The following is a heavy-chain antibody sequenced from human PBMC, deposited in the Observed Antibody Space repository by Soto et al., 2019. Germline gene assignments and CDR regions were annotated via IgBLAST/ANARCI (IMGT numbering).Heavy chain of an antibody. Sequence: SETLSLTCAVSGYSIGSGYYWGWIRQPPGKGLEWIGSIYHSGSTYYNPSLKSRVTISVDTSKNQFSLKLSSVTAADTAVYYCARGRKRFLEWLLPRYFDYWGQGTLVTVSS. D-gene: IGHD3-3*01. V-gene: IGHV4-38-2*01. CDR2: IYHSGST. CDR3: ARGRKRFLEWLLPRYFDY. J-gene: IGHJ4*02. CDR1: GYSIGSGYY.